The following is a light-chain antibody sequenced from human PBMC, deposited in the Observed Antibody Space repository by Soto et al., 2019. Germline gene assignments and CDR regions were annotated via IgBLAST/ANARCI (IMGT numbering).Light chain of an antibody. J-gene: IGLJ3*02. CDR3: SSYTSSTTWV. Sequence: QSALTQPASVSGSPGQSITISCTGTGSDVGGYNYVSWYQQHPGKAPKLMIYEVSYRPSGVSDRFSGSRSGNTASLTISGLQAEDESDYYCSSYTSSTTWVFGGGTKVTVL. V-gene: IGLV2-14*01. CDR2: EVS. CDR1: GSDVGGYNY.